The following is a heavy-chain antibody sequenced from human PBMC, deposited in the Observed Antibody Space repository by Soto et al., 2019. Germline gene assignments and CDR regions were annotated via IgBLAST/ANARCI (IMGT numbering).Heavy chain of an antibody. CDR2: ISSATSYI. J-gene: IGHJ5*02. CDR3: ARVTGALKSGGFGP. V-gene: IGHV3-21*01. Sequence: EVQLVESGGGLVKPGGSLRLSCAASGFTFSTYSMSWVRQAPGRGLEWVSSISSATSYIYYADSVKGRFTISRDNAKNSLSLQMNSLRAEDTAVYYCARVTGALKSGGFGPWGQGTLVTVSS. CDR1: GFTFSTYS.